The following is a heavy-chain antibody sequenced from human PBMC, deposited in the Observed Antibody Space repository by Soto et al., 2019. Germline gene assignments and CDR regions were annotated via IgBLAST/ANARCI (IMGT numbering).Heavy chain of an antibody. J-gene: IGHJ1*01. CDR3: ARSSVAGAGYFQH. CDR1: GGSISSGDYY. CDR2: IYYSGST. Sequence: ASETLSLTCTVSGGSISSGDYYWSWIRQPPGKGLEWIGYIYYSGSTYYNPSLKSRVTISVDTSKNQFSLKLSSVTVADTAVYYCARSSVAGAGYFQHWGQGTQVTVSS. V-gene: IGHV4-30-4*01. D-gene: IGHD6-19*01.